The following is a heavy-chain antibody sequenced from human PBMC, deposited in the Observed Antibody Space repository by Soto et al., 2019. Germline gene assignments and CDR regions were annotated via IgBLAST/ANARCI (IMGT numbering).Heavy chain of an antibody. Sequence: PSETLSLTCTVSGGSISSGGYYWSWIRQHPGKGLEWIGYIYYSGSTYYNPSLKSRVTISVDTSKNQFSLKLSSVTAADTAVYYCARVSSPSTADRKIYYYYYGMDVWGQGTTVTVSS. CDR3: ARVSSPSTADRKIYYYYYGMDV. D-gene: IGHD1-26*01. V-gene: IGHV4-31*03. CDR1: GGSISSGGYY. J-gene: IGHJ6*02. CDR2: IYYSGST.